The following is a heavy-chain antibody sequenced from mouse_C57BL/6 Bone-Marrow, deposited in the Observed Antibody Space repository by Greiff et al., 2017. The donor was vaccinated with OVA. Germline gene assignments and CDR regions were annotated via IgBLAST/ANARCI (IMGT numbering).Heavy chain of an antibody. J-gene: IGHJ3*01. CDR3: ARRDGYRFAY. D-gene: IGHD2-3*01. CDR2: ISSGGSYT. V-gene: IGHV5-6*01. CDR1: GFTFSSYG. Sequence: DVQLQESGGDLVKPGGSLKLSCAASGFTFSSYGMSWVRQTPDKRLEWVATISSGGSYTYYPDSVKGRFTISRDNAKNTLYLQMSSLKSEDTAMYYCARRDGYRFAYWGQGTLVTVSA.